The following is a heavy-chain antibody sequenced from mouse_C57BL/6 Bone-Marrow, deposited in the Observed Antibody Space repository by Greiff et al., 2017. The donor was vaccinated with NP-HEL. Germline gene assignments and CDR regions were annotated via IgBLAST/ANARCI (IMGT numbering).Heavy chain of an antibody. CDR1: EYEFPSHD. CDR2: INSDGGST. CDR3: ARDNYGNWDYFDY. Sequence: EVQRVESGGGLVQPGESLKLSCESNEYEFPSHDMSWVRKTPEQRLELVAAINSDGGSTYYPDTMERRFIISRDNTKKTLYLQMSGLRSEDTALYYCARDNYGNWDYFDYWGQGTTLTVSS. D-gene: IGHD1-1*01. J-gene: IGHJ2*01. V-gene: IGHV5-2*01.